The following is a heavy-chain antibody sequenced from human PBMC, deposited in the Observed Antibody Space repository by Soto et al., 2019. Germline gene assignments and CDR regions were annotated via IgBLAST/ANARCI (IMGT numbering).Heavy chain of an antibody. Sequence: GGSLRLSCATSGFTFHDYAMSWVRQAPGKGLEWVSAIAFTGSATYYADSVKGRFTISRDNSKNIVYLQMNSLRAEDTAVYYCAKDGTYGGKLGYFDLWGRGTLVTVSS. CDR3: AKDGTYGGKLGYFDL. CDR2: IAFTGSAT. V-gene: IGHV3-23*01. J-gene: IGHJ2*01. D-gene: IGHD1-26*01. CDR1: GFTFHDYA.